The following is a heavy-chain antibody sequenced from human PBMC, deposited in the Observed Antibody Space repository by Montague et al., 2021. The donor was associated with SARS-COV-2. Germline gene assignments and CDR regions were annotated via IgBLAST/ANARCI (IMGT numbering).Heavy chain of an antibody. CDR3: ARDFDY. Sequence: LRLSCAASGFTFSSYYWSWIRQPPGKGLEWIGYMYYSGSTNYNPSLKSRVTLSVDTSKNQFSLKLSSVTAADTAVYYCARDFDYWGQGTLVTVSS. CDR2: MYYSGST. V-gene: IGHV4-59*13. CDR1: GFTFSSYY. J-gene: IGHJ4*02.